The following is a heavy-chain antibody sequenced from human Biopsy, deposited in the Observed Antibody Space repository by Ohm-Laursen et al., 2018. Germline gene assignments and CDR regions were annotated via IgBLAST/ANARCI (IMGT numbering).Heavy chain of an antibody. CDR2: MNPDSGNT. D-gene: IGHD2-8*01. Sequence: GASVKVSCKTSGYPFTFYEINWVRQATGQGLEWLGWMNPDSGNTGSAQKFHDRVTMTMSTSINTAYLELSSLRSEDTAVYYCARFDNGFDKWGQGTLVTVSS. CDR3: ARFDNGFDK. J-gene: IGHJ4*02. CDR1: GYPFTFYE. V-gene: IGHV1-8*01.